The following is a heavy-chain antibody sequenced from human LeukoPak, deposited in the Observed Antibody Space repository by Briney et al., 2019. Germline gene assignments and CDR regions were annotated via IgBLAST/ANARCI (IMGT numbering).Heavy chain of an antibody. CDR1: GFTFSSYS. CDR2: ISSSSSYI. V-gene: IGHV3-21*01. Sequence: GGSLRLSCAASGFTFSSYSMNWARQAPGKGLEWVSSISSSSSYIYYADSVKGRFTISRDNAKNSLYLQMNSLRAEDTAVYYCARVGVAVAGTGVDYWGQGTLVTVSS. CDR3: ARVGVAVAGTGVDY. J-gene: IGHJ4*02. D-gene: IGHD6-19*01.